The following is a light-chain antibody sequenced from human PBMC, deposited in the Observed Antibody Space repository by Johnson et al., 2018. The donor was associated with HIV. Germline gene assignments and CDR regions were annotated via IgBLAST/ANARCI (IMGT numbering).Light chain of an antibody. J-gene: IGLJ1*01. CDR3: GTWDSSLSAVV. CDR2: ENN. V-gene: IGLV1-51*02. CDR1: SSNVGNNY. Sequence: QSVLTQPPSVSAAPGQKVTIYCSGSSSNVGNNYVSWYQQLPGTAPKLLIYENNKRPSGIPDRFSGSKSGTSATLGITGLQTGDEADYYCGTWDSSLSAVVFGTVTKVTVL.